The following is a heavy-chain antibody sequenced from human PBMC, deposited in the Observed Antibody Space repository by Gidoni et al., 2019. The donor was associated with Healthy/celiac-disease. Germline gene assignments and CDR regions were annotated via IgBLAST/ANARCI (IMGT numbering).Heavy chain of an antibody. CDR1: GFTFSSYS. D-gene: IGHD6-6*01. V-gene: IGHV3-21*01. CDR2: ISSSSSYI. Sequence: EVQLVESGGGLVKPGGSLRLSCAASGFTFSSYSMNWVRQAPGKGLEWVSSISSSSSYIYYADSVKGRFTISRDNAKNSLYLQMNSLRAEDTAVYYCARGLAARRSWFDYWGQGTLVTVSS. CDR3: ARGLAARRSWFDY. J-gene: IGHJ4*02.